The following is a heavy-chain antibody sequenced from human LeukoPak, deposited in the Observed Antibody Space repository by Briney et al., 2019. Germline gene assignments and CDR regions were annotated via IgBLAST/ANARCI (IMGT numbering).Heavy chain of an antibody. CDR3: ARQSSGWYFDY. V-gene: IGHV3-53*01. CDR1: GFIVSSNY. Sequence: GGSLRLSCAASGFIVSSNYMSWVRQAPGKGLEWVSVIYSGGSTYYADSVKGRFTISRDNSKNTLYLQMNSLRAEDTAVYYCARQSSGWYFDYWGQGTLVTVSS. D-gene: IGHD6-19*01. J-gene: IGHJ4*02. CDR2: IYSGGST.